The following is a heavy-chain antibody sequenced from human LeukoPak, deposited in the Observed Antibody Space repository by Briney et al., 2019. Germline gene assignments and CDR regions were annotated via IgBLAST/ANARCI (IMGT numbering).Heavy chain of an antibody. V-gene: IGHV4-39*01. D-gene: IGHD4-17*01. Sequence: SETLSLTCTVSGGSISKTISYWGWIRQPPGKGLEWIGTAYYTGSAYYNPSLKSRVTISVGTSQNQFSLKLSSVTASDTAVYYCATHGYGDYVVAFDVWGQGTMVTVSS. CDR2: AYYTGSA. J-gene: IGHJ3*01. CDR3: ATHGYGDYVVAFDV. CDR1: GGSISKTISY.